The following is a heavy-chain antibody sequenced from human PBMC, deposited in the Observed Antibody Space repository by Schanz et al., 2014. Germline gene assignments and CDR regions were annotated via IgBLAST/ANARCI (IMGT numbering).Heavy chain of an antibody. V-gene: IGHV3-11*03. J-gene: IGHJ4*02. D-gene: IGHD6-19*01. CDR1: GFVFGDYY. CDR2: ISDSGTYT. Sequence: VQLLESGGGLVQPGGSLRLSCAASGFVFGDYYMTWIRQAPGKGLEWLSYISDSGTYTNYADSVKGRFTISRDNAKSSLYLQRNSLRVEDTAVYYCAASSGWHPSTDYWGQGTLVTVSS. CDR3: AASSGWHPSTDY.